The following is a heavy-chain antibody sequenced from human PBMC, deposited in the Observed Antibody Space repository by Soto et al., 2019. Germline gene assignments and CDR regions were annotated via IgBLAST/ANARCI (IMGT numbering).Heavy chain of an antibody. CDR2: INHSGST. CDR1: GGSFSGYY. Sequence: SETLSLTCAVYGGSFSGYYLSWIRQPPGKGLECIGEINHSGSTNYNPSLKSRVTISVDTSKNQFSLKLSSVTAADTAVYYCARGSTDSYPGSRIFDFWGRGTLVTVSS. J-gene: IGHJ4*02. D-gene: IGHD3-10*01. V-gene: IGHV4-34*01. CDR3: ARGSTDSYPGSRIFDF.